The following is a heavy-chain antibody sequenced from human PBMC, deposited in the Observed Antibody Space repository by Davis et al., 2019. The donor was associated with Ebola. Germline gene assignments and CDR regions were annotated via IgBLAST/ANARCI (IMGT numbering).Heavy chain of an antibody. CDR1: GGTFSSYA. V-gene: IGHV1-69*13. CDR2: IIPMFGTP. J-gene: IGHJ6*04. CDR3: ARSGSIGYGMDV. Sequence: SVKVSCKASGGTFSSYALSWVRQAPGQGLEWMGGIIPMFGTPNYAQKFQDRVTITADESTSTVYMELSSPRSEDTAVYYCARSGSIGYGMDVWDKGTTVTVSS.